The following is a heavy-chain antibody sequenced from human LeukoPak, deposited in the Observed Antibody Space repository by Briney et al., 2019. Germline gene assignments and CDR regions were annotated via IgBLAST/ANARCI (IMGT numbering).Heavy chain of an antibody. J-gene: IGHJ5*02. CDR2: ISYDGSNK. CDR1: GFTFSSYA. CDR3: ASDREQQLATGWFDP. V-gene: IGHV3-30*04. D-gene: IGHD6-13*01. Sequence: GGSLRLSCAASGFTFSSYAMHWVRQAPGKGLEWVAVISYDGSNKYYADSVKGRFTISRDNSKNTLYLQMNSLRAEDTAVYCCASDREQQLATGWFDPWGQRTLVTVSS.